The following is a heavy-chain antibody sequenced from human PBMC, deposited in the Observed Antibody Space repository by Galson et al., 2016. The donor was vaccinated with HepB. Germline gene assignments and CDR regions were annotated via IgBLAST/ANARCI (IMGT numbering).Heavy chain of an antibody. D-gene: IGHD7-27*01. CDR2: IKQDGSRE. V-gene: IGHV3-7*01. CDR1: GFTFSNYW. Sequence: SLRLSCATSGFTFSNYWMSWVRQAPGRRLEWVANIKQDGSREEYVDSVKGRSTISRDNAKKSLYLQMNSLRVEDTAVYFCAREDTGGFDPWGQGTLVTVSS. J-gene: IGHJ5*02. CDR3: AREDTGGFDP.